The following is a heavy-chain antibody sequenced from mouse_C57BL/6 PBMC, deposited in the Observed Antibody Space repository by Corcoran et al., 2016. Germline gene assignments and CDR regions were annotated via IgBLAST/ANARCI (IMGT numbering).Heavy chain of an antibody. Sequence: QVQLQQSGAELVKPGASVKISCKASGYAFSSYWMNWVKQWPGKGLEWIGQIYPGDGDTNYNGKFKGKATLTADKSSSTAYMQRSSLTSEDSAVYFCARSANWDYFDYWGQGTTLTVSS. CDR1: GYAFSSYW. J-gene: IGHJ2*01. V-gene: IGHV1-80*01. CDR2: IYPGDGDT. D-gene: IGHD4-1*01. CDR3: ARSANWDYFDY.